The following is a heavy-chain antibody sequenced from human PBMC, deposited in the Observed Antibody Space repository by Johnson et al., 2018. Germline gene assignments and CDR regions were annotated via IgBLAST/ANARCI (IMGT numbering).Heavy chain of an antibody. CDR3: AKVPRYGSGSTYDYGMDV. V-gene: IGHV3-30*18. Sequence: QLVQSGGGVVQPGRSLRLSCAASGFTFSSYGMHWVRQAPGKGLEWVAVISYDGRNKYYADSVKGRFTISRDNSQNTLYLQMNSLRAEDTAVYYCAKVPRYGSGSTYDYGMDVWGQGTTVTVSS. D-gene: IGHD3-10*01. CDR1: GFTFSSYG. J-gene: IGHJ6*02. CDR2: ISYDGRNK.